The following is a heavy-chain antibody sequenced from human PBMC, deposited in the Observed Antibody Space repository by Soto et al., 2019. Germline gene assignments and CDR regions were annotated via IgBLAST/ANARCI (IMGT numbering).Heavy chain of an antibody. J-gene: IGHJ6*03. V-gene: IGHV3-15*01. CDR2: IKSKTDGGTT. D-gene: IGHD3-3*01. CDR3: TTGDINPVLRFLEWLGRDYYYYMDV. CDR1: GFTFSNAW. Sequence: GGSLRLSCAASGFTFSNAWMSWVRQAPGKGLEWVGRIKSKTDGGTTDYAAPVKGRFTISRDDSKNTLYLQMNSLKTEDTAVYYCTTGDINPVLRFLEWLGRDYYYYMDVWGKGTTVTVSS.